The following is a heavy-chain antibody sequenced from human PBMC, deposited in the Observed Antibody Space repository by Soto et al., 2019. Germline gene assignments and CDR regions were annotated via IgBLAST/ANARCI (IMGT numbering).Heavy chain of an antibody. CDR1: GGAFTNDI. V-gene: IGHV1-69*08. Sequence: QVQLVQSGAEVKKPGSSVKVSCKASGGAFTNDIITWVRQAPGQGLEWMGRIIPLLDITNYAQKFQGRVTITAGKSTSTAYMELNSLISEDTAVYYCARDSPIGSTFSGYDAIDYWGQGTLVTVSS. CDR2: IIPLLDIT. J-gene: IGHJ4*02. CDR3: ARDSPIGSTFSGYDAIDY. D-gene: IGHD5-12*01.